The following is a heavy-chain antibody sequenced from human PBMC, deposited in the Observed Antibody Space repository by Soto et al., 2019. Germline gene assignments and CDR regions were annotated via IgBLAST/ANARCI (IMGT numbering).Heavy chain of an antibody. V-gene: IGHV4-39*02. CDR2: IYYRGNT. D-gene: IGHD2-15*01. CDR1: GVSISSSNYY. Sequence: SETLSLTCSVSGVSISSSNYYWGWIRQPPGKGLEWIGSIYYRGNTYYNPSLKSRVTISVDTSKNQFSLKLSSVTAADTAVYYCAREGGGYCSGGSCQVDYWGQGTLVTVSS. J-gene: IGHJ4*02. CDR3: AREGGGYCSGGSCQVDY.